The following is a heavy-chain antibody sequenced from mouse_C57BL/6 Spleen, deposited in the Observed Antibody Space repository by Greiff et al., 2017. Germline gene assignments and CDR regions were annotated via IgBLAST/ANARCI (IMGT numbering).Heavy chain of an antibody. D-gene: IGHD1-1*02. V-gene: IGHV1-69*01. CDR2: IDPSDSYT. J-gene: IGHJ4*01. CDR1: GYTFTSYW. CDR3: ARRVDFYYAMDY. Sequence: VQLQQPGAELVMPGASVKLSCKASGYTFTSYWMHWVKQRPGQGLEWIGEIDPSDSYTNYNQKFKGKSTLTVDKSSSTAYMQLSSLTSEDSAVYYCARRVDFYYAMDYWGQGTSVTVSS.